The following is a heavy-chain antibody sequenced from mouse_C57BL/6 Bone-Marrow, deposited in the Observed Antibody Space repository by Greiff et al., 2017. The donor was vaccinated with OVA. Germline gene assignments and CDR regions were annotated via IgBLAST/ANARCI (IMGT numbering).Heavy chain of an antibody. CDR2: IYPGDGDT. J-gene: IGHJ2*01. D-gene: IGHD2-3*01. CDR1: GYAFSSSW. CDR3: ARHDGYYYFDY. Sequence: VQLQESGPELVKPGASVNISCKASGYAFSSSWMNWVKQRPGKGLEWIGRIYPGDGDTNYNGKFKGKATLTADKSSSTAYMQLSSLTSEDSAVYCCARHDGYYYFDYWGQGTTLTVSS. V-gene: IGHV1-82*01.